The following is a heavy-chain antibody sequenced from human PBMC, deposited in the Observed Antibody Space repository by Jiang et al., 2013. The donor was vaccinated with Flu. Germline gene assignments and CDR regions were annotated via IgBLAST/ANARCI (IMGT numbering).Heavy chain of an antibody. CDR3: ARDPSRDFWSGYFPGGMDV. D-gene: IGHD3-3*01. CDR1: GYTFTDCG. Sequence: GAEVKKPGASVKLSCKASGYTFTDCGIHWVRQAPGQRLEWMGRISGGNGNTKYSQKFQVRVTITRDTSASTAYMELSSLTSEDTAIYYCARDPSRDFWSGYFPGGMDVWGKGTTVTVSS. J-gene: IGHJ6*04. V-gene: IGHV1-3*01. CDR2: ISGGNGNT.